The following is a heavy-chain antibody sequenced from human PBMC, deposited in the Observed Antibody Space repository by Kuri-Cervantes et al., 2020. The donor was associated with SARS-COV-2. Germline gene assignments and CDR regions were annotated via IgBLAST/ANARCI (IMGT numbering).Heavy chain of an antibody. V-gene: IGHV2-5*02. CDR1: GLSLSTSGVG. J-gene: IGHJ6*02. Sequence: SGPTLVKPTQTLTLTCTFSGLSLSTSGVGVGWIRQPPGKALEWLALIYWDDDKRYSPSLKSRLTITKDTSKNQVVLTMTNMDPVDTATYYCARIPRFLEWLLSDYYYGMDVWGQGTTVTVSS. D-gene: IGHD3-3*01. CDR3: ARIPRFLEWLLSDYYYGMDV. CDR2: IYWDDDK.